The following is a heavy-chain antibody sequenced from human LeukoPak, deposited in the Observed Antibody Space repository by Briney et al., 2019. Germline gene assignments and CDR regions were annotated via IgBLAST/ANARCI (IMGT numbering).Heavy chain of an antibody. Sequence: SQTLSRTYAVSGGSISSGDYSLNWIRHPPGKGLEGIGSIYHSGTTYYNPSLKSRVTISVDRSKNQFSLKLSSVTAADTAVYYCARGYYGSGSYSDYWGQGTLVTVSP. D-gene: IGHD3-10*01. CDR1: GGSISSGDYS. CDR3: ARGYYGSGSYSDY. J-gene: IGHJ4*02. CDR2: IYHSGTT. V-gene: IGHV4-30-2*01.